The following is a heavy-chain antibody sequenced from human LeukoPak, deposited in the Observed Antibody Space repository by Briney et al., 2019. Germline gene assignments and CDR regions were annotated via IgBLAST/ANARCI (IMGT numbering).Heavy chain of an antibody. CDR2: IYSGDST. CDR3: AREVATGFSCFDY. D-gene: IGHD2-21*02. CDR1: GFTANNNY. V-gene: IGHV3-53*01. J-gene: IGHJ4*02. Sequence: PGGSLRLSCAASGFTANNNYMNWVRQAPGKGLEWVSLIYSGDSTYYADSVKGRFIISRDNSKNTLYLQMNSLRAEDTAVYYCAREVATGFSCFDYWGQGTLVTVSS.